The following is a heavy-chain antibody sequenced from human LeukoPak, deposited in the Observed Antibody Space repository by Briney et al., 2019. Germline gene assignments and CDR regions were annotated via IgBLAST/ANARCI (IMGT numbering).Heavy chain of an antibody. Sequence: VGSLRLSCAASGFTFSSYGMHWVRQAPGKGLEWVAVIWYDGSNKYYADSVKGRFTISRDNSKNTLYLQMNSLRAEDTAVYYCAKDLGYCSGGSCQIGNYWGQGTLVTVSS. CDR2: IWYDGSNK. J-gene: IGHJ4*02. V-gene: IGHV3-33*06. D-gene: IGHD2-15*01. CDR1: GFTFSSYG. CDR3: AKDLGYCSGGSCQIGNY.